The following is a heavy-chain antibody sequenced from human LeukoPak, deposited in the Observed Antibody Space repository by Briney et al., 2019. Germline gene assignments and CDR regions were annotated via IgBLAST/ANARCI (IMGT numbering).Heavy chain of an antibody. Sequence: SETLSLTCAVSGGSISSGGYSWSWIRQPPGKGLEWIGYINHSGSTNYNPSLKSRVTISVDTSKNQFSLKLSSVTAADTAVYYCARGTAMVEWGQGTLVTVSS. J-gene: IGHJ4*02. CDR3: ARGTAMVE. CDR1: GGSISSGGYS. CDR2: INHSGST. V-gene: IGHV4-30-2*01. D-gene: IGHD5-18*01.